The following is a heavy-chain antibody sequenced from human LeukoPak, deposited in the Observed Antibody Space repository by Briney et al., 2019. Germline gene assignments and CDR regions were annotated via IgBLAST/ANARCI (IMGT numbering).Heavy chain of an antibody. D-gene: IGHD6-19*01. CDR2: ISGSGGST. Sequence: GGSLRLSCSASGFTFSNYWMSWVRQAPGKGLEWVSAISGSGGSTYYADSVKGRFTISRDNSKNTLYLQMNSLRAEDTAVYYCAKDKRFGGLAVAGTVYWGQGTLVTVSS. CDR1: GFTFSNYW. J-gene: IGHJ4*02. CDR3: AKDKRFGGLAVAGTVY. V-gene: IGHV3-23*01.